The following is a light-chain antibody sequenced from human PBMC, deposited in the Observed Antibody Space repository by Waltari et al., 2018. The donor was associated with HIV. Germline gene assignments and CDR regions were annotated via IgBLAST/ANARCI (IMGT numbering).Light chain of an antibody. CDR2: GNN. V-gene: IGLV1-40*01. CDR1: SSNIGARAHFD. CDR3: AAWDDSLSASWV. Sequence: QSVLPQPPSVSGAPGQTVTISCTGSSSNIGARAHFDLHWYQQLPGTAPKLLIYGNNNRPSGVPDRFSGSKSGTSASLAISGLRSEDEADYYCAAWDDSLSASWVFGGGTKLTVL. J-gene: IGLJ3*02.